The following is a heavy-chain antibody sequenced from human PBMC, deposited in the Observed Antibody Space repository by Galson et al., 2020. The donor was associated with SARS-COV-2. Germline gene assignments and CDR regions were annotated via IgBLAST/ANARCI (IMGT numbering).Heavy chain of an antibody. J-gene: IGHJ4*02. CDR3: LSYSSSRQNY. CDR2: MSTNGGTS. CDR1: AFIFSHYA. V-gene: IGHV3-64D*09. Sequence: GGPLRLSCSASAFIFSHYAMNSVRQAPAKGLENVSAMSTNGGTSFYTDSVNGRFTMSRDNSKNMFYLQMTGLRLEDTAVYYCLSYSSSRQNYWGQGTLVTVSS. D-gene: IGHD6-6*01.